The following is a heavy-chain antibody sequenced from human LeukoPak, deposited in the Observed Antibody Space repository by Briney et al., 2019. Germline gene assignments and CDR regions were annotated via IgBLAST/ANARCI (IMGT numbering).Heavy chain of an antibody. CDR3: ARDLARGIAVAGTDFGYFDL. J-gene: IGHJ2*01. CDR1: GFTFSSYS. CDR2: ISSSSSYI. V-gene: IGHV3-21*01. D-gene: IGHD6-19*01. Sequence: GGSLTPSSAASGFTFSSYSMNWVRQPQGKGLEWVASISSSSSYIYYADSVKGRFTISRDNAKNSLYLQMNSLRAEDTAVYYCARDLARGIAVAGTDFGYFDLWGRGTLVTVSS.